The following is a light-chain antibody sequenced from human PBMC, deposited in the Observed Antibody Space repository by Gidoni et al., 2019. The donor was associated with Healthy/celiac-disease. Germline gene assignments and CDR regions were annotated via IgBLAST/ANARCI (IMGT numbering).Light chain of an antibody. CDR2: EVS. V-gene: IGLV2-14*01. Sequence: QSALTQPAAVSGSPGQSTTISRTGTSSDLGGYNYGSWSQHHPGKAPKLMIYEVSNRPSGVSNRFSGSKSGNTASLTISGLQAEDEADYYCSSYTSSSTLDVVFGGGTKLTVL. CDR1: SSDLGGYNY. CDR3: SSYTSSSTLDVV. J-gene: IGLJ2*01.